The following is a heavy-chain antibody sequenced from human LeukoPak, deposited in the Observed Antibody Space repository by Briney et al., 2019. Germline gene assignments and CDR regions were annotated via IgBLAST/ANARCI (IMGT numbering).Heavy chain of an antibody. CDR1: GYPLTELS. V-gene: IGHV1-24*01. CDR2: FDPEDGET. Sequence: ASVKVSCKVSGYPLTELSMHWVRQAPGKGLEWMGGFDPEDGETIYAQKFQGRVTMTEDTSTDTAYMELSSLRSEDTAVYYCATSKDYYDSNRFDPWGQGTLVTVSS. D-gene: IGHD3-22*01. CDR3: ATSKDYYDSNRFDP. J-gene: IGHJ5*02.